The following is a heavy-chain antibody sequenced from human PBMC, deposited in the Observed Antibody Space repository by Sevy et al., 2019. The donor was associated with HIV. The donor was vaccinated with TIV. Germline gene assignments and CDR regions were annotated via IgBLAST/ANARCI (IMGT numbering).Heavy chain of an antibody. D-gene: IGHD6-13*01. V-gene: IGHV3-11*04. CDR1: GFMFSDYY. Sequence: GGSLRLSCVTSGFMFSDYYMSWIRQAPGQGPEWVSHISSTGTIYYAESVKGRFANSRDSAKNSLYLQMTGLRVEDTAVYYCARSVGISAAVPDYWGQGTLVTVSS. J-gene: IGHJ4*02. CDR2: ISSTGTI. CDR3: ARSVGISAAVPDY.